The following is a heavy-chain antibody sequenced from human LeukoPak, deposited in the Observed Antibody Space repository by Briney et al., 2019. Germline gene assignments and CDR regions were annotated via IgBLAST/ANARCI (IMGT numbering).Heavy chain of an antibody. CDR2: IYYSGST. J-gene: IGHJ3*02. V-gene: IGHV4-31*03. D-gene: IGHD5-12*01. CDR1: GGSISSGGYY. CDR3: ARHLGSINAFDI. Sequence: SQTLSLTCTVSGGSISSGGYYWSWIRQHPGKGLEWIGYIYYSGSTYYNPSLKSRITISVDTSKNQFSLKLSSVTAADTAVYYCARHLGSINAFDIWGQGTMVTVSS.